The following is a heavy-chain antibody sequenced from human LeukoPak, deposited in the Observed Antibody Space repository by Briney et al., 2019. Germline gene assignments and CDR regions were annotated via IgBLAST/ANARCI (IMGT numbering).Heavy chain of an antibody. V-gene: IGHV4-59*08. CDR1: GGSFSSYY. D-gene: IGHD4-17*01. CDR2: IYYSGST. J-gene: IGHJ5*02. Sequence: NPSETLSLTCTVSGGSFSSYYWSWIRQPPGKGLEWIAYIYYSGSTNYNPSLRSRVTMSVDTSKNQFSLKLSSVTAADTAVYYCARHYFSTLTTLLRGVKKQKSRFDPWGQGTLVTVSS. CDR3: ARHYFSTLTTLLRGVKKQKSRFDP.